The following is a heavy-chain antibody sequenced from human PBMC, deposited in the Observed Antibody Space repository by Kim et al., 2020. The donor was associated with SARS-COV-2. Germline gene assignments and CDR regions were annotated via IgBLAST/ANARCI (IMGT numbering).Heavy chain of an antibody. Sequence: NYNPSLQSRLTVSVETSKNQFSLKLTSVTAAETAVYYCARGDTFGKFYDYWGRGALVIVSS. CDR3: ARGDTFGKFYDY. D-gene: IGHD3-10*01. J-gene: IGHJ4*02. V-gene: IGHV4-4*06.